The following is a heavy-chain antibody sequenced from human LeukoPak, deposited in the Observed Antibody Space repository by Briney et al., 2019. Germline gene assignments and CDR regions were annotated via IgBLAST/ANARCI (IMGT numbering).Heavy chain of an antibody. CDR1: GYTFTNYY. J-gene: IGHJ4*02. D-gene: IGHD3-16*02. Sequence: GASVKASCKASGYTFTNYYMHWVRQAPGQGLEWMGIINPSGGSSSYAQKFQGRVTMTRDVSTSTVYMQLSSLRSEDTAVYYCAREPVYYDYVWGSYRPRGYFDYWGQGTLVTVSS. V-gene: IGHV1-46*01. CDR3: AREPVYYDYVWGSYRPRGYFDY. CDR2: INPSGGSS.